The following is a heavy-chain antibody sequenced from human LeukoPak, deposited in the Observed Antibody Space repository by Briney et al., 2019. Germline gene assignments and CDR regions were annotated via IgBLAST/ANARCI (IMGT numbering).Heavy chain of an antibody. CDR2: IYWDDDE. CDR3: AHTWDRYYGSGSHKNEGTSSFDP. Sequence: SGPTLVKPTQTLTLTCTFSGFSLTTSGVGVGWIRQPPGKALEWLALIYWDDDERYSPSLKSRLAITKDTSKNQVVLTLTNVDPVDTATYYCAHTWDRYYGSGSHKNEGTSSFDPWGQGTLVTVSS. J-gene: IGHJ5*02. D-gene: IGHD3-10*01. CDR1: GFSLTTSGVG. V-gene: IGHV2-5*02.